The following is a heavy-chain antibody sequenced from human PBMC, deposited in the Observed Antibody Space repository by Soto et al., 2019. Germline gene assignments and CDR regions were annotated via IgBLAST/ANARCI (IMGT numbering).Heavy chain of an antibody. J-gene: IGHJ4*02. D-gene: IGHD3-3*01. V-gene: IGHV4-4*02. CDR3: ARSVITIFGVVISLDY. CDR1: SGSISSSNW. CDR2: IYHSGST. Sequence: QVQLQESGPGLVKPSGSLSLTCAVSSGSISSSNWWSWVRQPPGKGLEWIGEIYHSGSTNYNPSLKSRVTISVDKSKNQFSLKLSSVTAADTAVYYCARSVITIFGVVISLDYWGQGTLVTVSS.